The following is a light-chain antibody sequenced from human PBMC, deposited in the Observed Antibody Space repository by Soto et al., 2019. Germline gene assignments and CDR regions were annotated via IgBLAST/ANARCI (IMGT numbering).Light chain of an antibody. CDR3: QQSYSTPPYT. V-gene: IGKV1-39*01. CDR2: AAS. Sequence: DIQMTQSPSSLSASVGDRVTITCRASQSISSYLNWYQQKPGKAPKLLIYAASSLQSGVPSRFGGSGSGTDFTLTISSLEAEDFVTYYCQQSYSTPPYTFGQGTKLDIK. J-gene: IGKJ2*01. CDR1: QSISSY.